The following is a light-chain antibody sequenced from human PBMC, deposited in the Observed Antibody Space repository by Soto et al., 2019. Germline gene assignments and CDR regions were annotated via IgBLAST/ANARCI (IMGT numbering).Light chain of an antibody. Sequence: EIVMTQSPATLSVSPGERATLSCRASQSVSSNLAWYQQKPGQAPRLLIYGASTRATGIPARFSGSGSGTDFTLNISRLEPEDFAVYYCQQYGSSPRTFGQGTKVDIK. J-gene: IGKJ1*01. CDR1: QSVSSN. CDR2: GAS. CDR3: QQYGSSPRT. V-gene: IGKV3-15*01.